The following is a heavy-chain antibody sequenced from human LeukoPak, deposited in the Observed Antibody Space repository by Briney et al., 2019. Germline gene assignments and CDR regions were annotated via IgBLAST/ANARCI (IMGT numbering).Heavy chain of an antibody. D-gene: IGHD3-22*01. Sequence: GGSLRLSCAASGFTFSSYAIHWVRQAPGKGLEWVAVIAYDGSNKYYADSVKGRFTISRDNAKNSLYLQMNSLRAEDTAVYYCARDLLTMIVVGPDYWGQGTLVTVPS. V-gene: IGHV3-30*04. CDR1: GFTFSSYA. J-gene: IGHJ4*02. CDR2: IAYDGSNK. CDR3: ARDLLTMIVVGPDY.